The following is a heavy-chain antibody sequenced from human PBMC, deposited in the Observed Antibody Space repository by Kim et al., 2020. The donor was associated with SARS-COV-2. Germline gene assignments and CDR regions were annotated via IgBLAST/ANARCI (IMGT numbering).Heavy chain of an antibody. J-gene: IGHJ3*02. V-gene: IGHV3-11*06. Sequence: ADSVKGRFTISRDNAKNSLYLQMNSLRAEDTAVYYCARVIAANIPDAFDIWGQGTMVTVSS. D-gene: IGHD2-15*01. CDR3: ARVIAANIPDAFDI.